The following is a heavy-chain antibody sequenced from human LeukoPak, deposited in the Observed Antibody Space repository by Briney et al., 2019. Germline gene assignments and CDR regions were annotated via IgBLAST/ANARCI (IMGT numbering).Heavy chain of an antibody. CDR2: IIPIFGTA. CDR3: AREGRYQLRVAPFDY. Sequence: SVKVSCKASGGTFSSYAISWVRQAPGQGLEWMGGIIPIFGTANYAQKFQGRVTITTDESTSTAYMELSSLRSEDTAVYYCAREGRYQLRVAPFDYWGQGTLITVSS. J-gene: IGHJ4*02. V-gene: IGHV1-69*05. D-gene: IGHD2-2*01. CDR1: GGTFSSYA.